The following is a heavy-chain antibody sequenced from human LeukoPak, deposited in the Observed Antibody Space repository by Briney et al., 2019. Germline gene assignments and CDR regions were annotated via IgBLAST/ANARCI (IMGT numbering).Heavy chain of an antibody. J-gene: IGHJ6*02. Sequence: GEPLKISGKGSGYSFTSYWIGWVRQMPGKGLEGMGIIYPGDSDTRYSPSFQGQVTISADKSTSTAYLQWSSRKASDPAMYYCARLMAPRRYDITRRFLEWFDGMDVWGQGTTVTVSS. CDR2: IYPGDSDT. V-gene: IGHV5-51*01. CDR3: ARLMAPRRYDITRRFLEWFDGMDV. D-gene: IGHD3-3*01. CDR1: GYSFTSYW.